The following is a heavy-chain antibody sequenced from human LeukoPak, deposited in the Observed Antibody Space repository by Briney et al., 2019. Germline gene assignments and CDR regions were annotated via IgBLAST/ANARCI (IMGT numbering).Heavy chain of an antibody. J-gene: IGHJ4*02. CDR2: ISYSGST. CDR3: ARHLDYYGSGSYEY. CDR1: GGSISTYH. Sequence: SETLSLTCAVSGGSISTYHWSRIRQPPGKGLEWIGYISYSGSTNYNPSLKSRVTISVDTSKSQFSLKLSSVTAADTAVYYCARHLDYYGSGSYEYWGQGTLVTVSS. D-gene: IGHD3-10*01. V-gene: IGHV4-59*08.